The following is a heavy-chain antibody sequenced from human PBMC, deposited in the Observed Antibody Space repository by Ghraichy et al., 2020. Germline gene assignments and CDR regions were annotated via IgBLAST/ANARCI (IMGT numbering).Heavy chain of an antibody. V-gene: IGHV3-48*02. Sequence: GGSLRLSCAASGFTFSSYSMNWVRQAPGKGLEWVSYISSSSSTIYYADSVKGRFTISRDNAKNSLYLQMNSLRDEDTAVYYCARTSFGVVISTHFDYWGQGTLVTVSS. D-gene: IGHD3-3*01. CDR3: ARTSFGVVISTHFDY. CDR2: ISSSSSTI. CDR1: GFTFSSYS. J-gene: IGHJ4*02.